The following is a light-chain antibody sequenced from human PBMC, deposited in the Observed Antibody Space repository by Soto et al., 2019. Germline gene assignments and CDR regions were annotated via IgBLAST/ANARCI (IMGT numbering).Light chain of an antibody. CDR2: EVT. Sequence: QSVLTQPPSASGSPGQSVTISCTGTSSDVGGYNYVSWYQLHPGKAPKLILYEVTNRPSGVSDRFSGSKSGNTASLTISGLQAEDEADYYCSSYTSSTAYVFGTGTKV. CDR1: SSDVGGYNY. CDR3: SSYTSSTAYV. V-gene: IGLV2-14*01. J-gene: IGLJ1*01.